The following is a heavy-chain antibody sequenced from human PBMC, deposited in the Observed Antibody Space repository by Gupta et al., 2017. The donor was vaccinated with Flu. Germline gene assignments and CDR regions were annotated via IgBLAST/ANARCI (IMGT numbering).Heavy chain of an antibody. CDR1: GGTFSSYA. CDR2: IIPIFGTA. V-gene: IGHV1-69*01. Sequence: QVQLVQSGAEVKKPGSSVKVSCKASGGTFSSYAISWVRQAPGQGLEWMGGIIPIFGTANYAQKFQGRVTITADESTSTAYMELSSLRSEDTAVYYCASRGAYDKRYDSSGYYYGNWGQGTLVTVSS. J-gene: IGHJ4*02. CDR3: ASRGAYDKRYDSSGYYYGN. D-gene: IGHD3-22*01.